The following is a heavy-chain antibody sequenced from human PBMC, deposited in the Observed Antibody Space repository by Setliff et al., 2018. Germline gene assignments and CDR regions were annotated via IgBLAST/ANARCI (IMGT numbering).Heavy chain of an antibody. CDR2: IYPGDSIT. V-gene: IGHV5-51*01. Sequence: GESLTISCKGSGYRFSTCWIGWVRQMPGKGLEWMGIIYPGDSITRYRPSFQGQVTISVDKSINTAYLQWSSLRASDTAIYYCARHPYYYGSGTYLDNNNRLFEPWGQGTLVTVSS. D-gene: IGHD3-10*01. CDR3: ARHPYYYGSGTYLDNNNRLFEP. CDR1: GYRFSTCW. J-gene: IGHJ5*02.